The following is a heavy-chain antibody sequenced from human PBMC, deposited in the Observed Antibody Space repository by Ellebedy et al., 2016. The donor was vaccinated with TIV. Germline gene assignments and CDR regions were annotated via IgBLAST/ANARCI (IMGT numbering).Heavy chain of an antibody. D-gene: IGHD2-2*02. V-gene: IGHV3-23*01. Sequence: GESLKISXAASGFTFSNYAMTWVRQAPGKGLEWVSSISGSGNSTFNANSVKGRFTISRDNSKNTLYLQMNSLRAEDTAVYYCAKSRGSSCYNAFDIWGQGTMVTVSS. CDR3: AKSRGSSCYNAFDI. CDR1: GFTFSNYA. CDR2: ISGSGNST. J-gene: IGHJ3*02.